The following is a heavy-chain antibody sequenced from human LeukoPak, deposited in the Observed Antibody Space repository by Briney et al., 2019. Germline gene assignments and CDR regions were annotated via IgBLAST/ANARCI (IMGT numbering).Heavy chain of an antibody. J-gene: IGHJ6*02. CDR3: AKDHPGGRFLEWLSAYYYGMDV. CDR2: ISYDGSNK. CDR1: GFTFSSYG. Sequence: GGSLRLSCAASGFTFSSYGMHWVRQAPGKGLELVAVISYDGSNKYYADSVKGRFTISRDNSKNTLYLQMNSLRAEDTAVYYCAKDHPGGRFLEWLSAYYYGMDVWGQGTTVTVSS. D-gene: IGHD3-3*01. V-gene: IGHV3-30*18.